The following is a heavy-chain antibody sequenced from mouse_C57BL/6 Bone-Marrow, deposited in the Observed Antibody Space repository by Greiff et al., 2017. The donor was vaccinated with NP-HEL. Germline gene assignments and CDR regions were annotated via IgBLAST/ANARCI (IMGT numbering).Heavy chain of an antibody. D-gene: IGHD1-1*01. Sequence: QVQLKQPGAELVRPGSSVKLSCKASGYTFTSYWMHWVKQRPIQGLEWIGNIDPSDSETHYNQKFKDKATLTVDKSSSTAYMKLSSLTSEDSAVYYCARNYGWYFDVWGTGTTVTVSS. CDR3: ARNYGWYFDV. J-gene: IGHJ1*03. CDR1: GYTFTSYW. CDR2: IDPSDSET. V-gene: IGHV1-52*01.